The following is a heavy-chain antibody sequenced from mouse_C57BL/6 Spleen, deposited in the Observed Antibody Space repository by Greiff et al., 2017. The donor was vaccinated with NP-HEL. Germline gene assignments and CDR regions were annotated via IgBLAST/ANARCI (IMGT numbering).Heavy chain of an antibody. CDR2: IDPSDSET. Sequence: QVHVKQSGAELVRPGSSVKLSCKASGYTFTSYWMHWVKQRPIQGLEWIGNIDPSDSETHYNQKFKDKATLTVDKSSSTAYMQLSSLTSEDSAVYYCARGDYYGSSLSYWYFDVWGTGTTVTVSS. J-gene: IGHJ1*03. CDR3: ARGDYYGSSLSYWYFDV. D-gene: IGHD1-1*01. CDR1: GYTFTSYW. V-gene: IGHV1-52*01.